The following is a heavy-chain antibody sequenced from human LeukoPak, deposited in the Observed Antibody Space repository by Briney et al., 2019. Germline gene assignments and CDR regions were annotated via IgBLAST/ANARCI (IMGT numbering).Heavy chain of an antibody. CDR1: GFSFSFYG. CDR3: AKDAGYYDSSGASLDY. Sequence: GGSLRLSCAASGFSFSFYGMHWVRQAPGKGLEWVAVISYDGSNKYYADSVKGRFTISRDTSKNTLYMQMNSLRAEDTAVYYCAKDAGYYDSSGASLDYWGQGTLVTVSS. V-gene: IGHV3-30*18. CDR2: ISYDGSNK. D-gene: IGHD3-22*01. J-gene: IGHJ4*02.